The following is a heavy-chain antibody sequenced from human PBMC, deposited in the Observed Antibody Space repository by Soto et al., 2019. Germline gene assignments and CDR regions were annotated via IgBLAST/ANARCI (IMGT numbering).Heavy chain of an antibody. CDR3: ARDITMVRGGTYYYGMDV. J-gene: IGHJ6*02. CDR2: IYSGGST. D-gene: IGHD3-10*01. V-gene: IGHV3-53*01. CDR1: GFTVSSNY. Sequence: PGGSLRLSCAASGFTVSSNYMIWVLQAPGKGLEWVSVIYSGGSTYYADSVKGRFTISRDNSKNTLYLQMNSLRAEDTAVYYCARDITMVRGGTYYYGMDVWGQGTTVTVSS.